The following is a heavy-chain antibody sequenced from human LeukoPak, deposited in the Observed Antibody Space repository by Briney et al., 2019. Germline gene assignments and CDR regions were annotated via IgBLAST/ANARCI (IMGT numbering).Heavy chain of an antibody. CDR2: IYYSGST. J-gene: IGHJ5*02. V-gene: IGHV4-61*08. CDR3: ARDREALGWYDN. Sequence: PSETLSLTCTVSGGTISSGAYYWSWLRQPPGKGLEWIGYIYYSGSTNYNPSLKTRVTISVDTSKSQFSLNLSSVTAADTAVYYCARDREALGWYDNWGQGTPVTVSS. CDR1: GGTISSGAYY.